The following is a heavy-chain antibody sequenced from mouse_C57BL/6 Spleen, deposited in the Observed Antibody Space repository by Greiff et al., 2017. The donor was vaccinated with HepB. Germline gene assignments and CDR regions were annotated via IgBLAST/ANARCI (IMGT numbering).Heavy chain of an antibody. CDR2: INPNYGTT. J-gene: IGHJ3*01. CDR3: ARSDYYGSSYWFAY. CDR1: GYSFTDYN. V-gene: IGHV1-39*01. D-gene: IGHD1-1*01. Sequence: EVQLQQSGPELVKPGASVKISCKASGYSFTDYNMNWVKQSNGKSLEWIGVINPNYGTTSYNQKFKGKATLTADQSSSTAYMQLNSLTSEDSAVYYCARSDYYGSSYWFAYWGQGTLVTVSA.